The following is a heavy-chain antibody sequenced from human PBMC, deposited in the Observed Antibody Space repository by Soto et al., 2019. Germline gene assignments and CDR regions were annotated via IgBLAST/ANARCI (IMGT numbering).Heavy chain of an antibody. D-gene: IGHD1-26*01. Sequence: QVQLVQSGAEVKKPGASVKVSCKASGYTCTSYGISWVRQPPGQGLEWMGWISAYNGNTTDAQKLQGRFTMTTDTSTSTAYMDLRSLRSDDTAVYYCARDQWGGNYYYYCMDVWGQGTTVTVSS. CDR2: ISAYNGNT. CDR3: ARDQWGGNYYYYCMDV. V-gene: IGHV1-18*01. CDR1: GYTCTSYG. J-gene: IGHJ6*02.